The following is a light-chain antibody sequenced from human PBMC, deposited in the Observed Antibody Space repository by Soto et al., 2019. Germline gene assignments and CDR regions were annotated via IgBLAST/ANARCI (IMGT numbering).Light chain of an antibody. CDR3: MQALQKWT. Sequence: DIVMTQSPLSLPVTPGEPASISCRSSQSLLHSNGYNYLDWYLQKPGQSPQLRIYLGSNRASGVSYRFSGSGAGTDFTLKISRVEAEDVGVYYGMQALQKWTFGQGTNGDMK. CDR2: LGS. J-gene: IGKJ1*01. CDR1: QSLLHSNGYNY. V-gene: IGKV2-28*01.